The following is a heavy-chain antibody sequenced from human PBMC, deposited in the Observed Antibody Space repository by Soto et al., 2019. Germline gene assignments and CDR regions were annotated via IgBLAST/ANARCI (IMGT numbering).Heavy chain of an antibody. Sequence: GGSLRLSCAASGFTFDDYAMHWVRQAPWKGLEWVSGISWNSGNIGYADSVKGRFTTSRDNAENSLYLQMNSLRPEDTALYYCVRSKGGYSYGTPFDYWGQGTLVTVSS. CDR2: ISWNSGNI. J-gene: IGHJ4*02. CDR1: GFTFDDYA. D-gene: IGHD5-18*01. V-gene: IGHV3-9*01. CDR3: VRSKGGYSYGTPFDY.